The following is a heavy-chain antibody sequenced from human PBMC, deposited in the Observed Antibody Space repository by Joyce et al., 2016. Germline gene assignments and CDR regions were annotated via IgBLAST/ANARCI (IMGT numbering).Heavy chain of an antibody. CDR2: ITYRSGTI. J-gene: IGHJ4*02. D-gene: IGHD1-14*01. V-gene: IGHV3-48*04. CDR3: ARVTLTADDY. Sequence: EVQLVESGGGLVQPGGSLRLSCAASGFTFSSYDMNWVRQAPGRGLEWISYITYRSGTIYYADSVKGRFTISRDNAKTSLYLQMNNLRAEDTAVYYCARVTLTADDYWGQGTLVTVSS. CDR1: GFTFSSYD.